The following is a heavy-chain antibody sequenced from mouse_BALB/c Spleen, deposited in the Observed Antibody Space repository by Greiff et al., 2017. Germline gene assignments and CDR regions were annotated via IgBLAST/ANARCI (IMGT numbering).Heavy chain of an antibody. CDR1: GFTFSSYA. CDR3: AREDRYDFAY. CDR2: ISSGGST. Sequence: EVKLVESGGGLVKPGGSLKLSCAASGFTFSSYAMSWVRQTPEKRLEWVASISSGGSTYYPDSVKGRFTISRDNARNILYLQMSSLRSEDTAMYYCAREDRYDFAYWGQGTLVTVSA. V-gene: IGHV5-6-5*01. D-gene: IGHD2-14*01. J-gene: IGHJ3*01.